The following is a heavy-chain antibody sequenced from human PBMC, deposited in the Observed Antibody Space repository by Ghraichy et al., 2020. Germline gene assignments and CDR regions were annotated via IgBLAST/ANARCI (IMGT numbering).Heavy chain of an antibody. Sequence: GGSLRLSCAASGLTFISYAMTWVRQAPGEGLEWVSSISTSGRNTYCADSVKGRFTISRDNSKNTLYLQMNSLRAEDTALYYCAKSAALPPNFDSWGQGTLVTVSS. CDR2: ISTSGRNT. V-gene: IGHV3-23*01. CDR1: GLTFISYA. CDR3: AKSAALPPNFDS. J-gene: IGHJ4*02. D-gene: IGHD2-2*01.